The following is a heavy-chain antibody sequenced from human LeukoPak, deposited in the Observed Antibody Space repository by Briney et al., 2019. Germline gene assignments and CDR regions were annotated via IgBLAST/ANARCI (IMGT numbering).Heavy chain of an antibody. J-gene: IGHJ5*02. CDR1: GFTFSSYE. V-gene: IGHV3-48*03. Sequence: GGSLRLSCAASGFTFSSYEMNWVRQAPGKGLEWVSYISSSGSTIYYADSVKGRFTISRDNSKNTLYLQMNSLRAEDTAVYYCARESEYGDWFDPWGQGTLVTVSS. D-gene: IGHD2-2*01. CDR2: ISSSGSTI. CDR3: ARESEYGDWFDP.